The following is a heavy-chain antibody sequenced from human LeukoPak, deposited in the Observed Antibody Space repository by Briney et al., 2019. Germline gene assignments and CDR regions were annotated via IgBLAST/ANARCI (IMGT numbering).Heavy chain of an antibody. CDR1: GFTFSSIA. J-gene: IGHJ4*02. Sequence: GGSLRLSCAASGFTFSSIAMTWVRQAPGEGLEWVSTIRGNGDTAYNADSVRGRFAISRDDSKNALFLQMNSLRLEDTAIYYCAKGQELDDGVFDSWGQGTRVTVSS. D-gene: IGHD1-1*01. CDR2: IRGNGDTA. CDR3: AKGQELDDGVFDS. V-gene: IGHV3-23*01.